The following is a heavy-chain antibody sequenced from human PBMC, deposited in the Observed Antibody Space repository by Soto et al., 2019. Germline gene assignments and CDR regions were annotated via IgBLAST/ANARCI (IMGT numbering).Heavy chain of an antibody. Sequence: GSLRLSCVASGFNFGTYAIHWVRQAPGKGLQWVALIAYDGINTYYADSVKGRFTISRDNSKNTLHLQMNSLRPEDTGVYFCARVTPGNNLYYFSGLDVWGQGTSVTVSS. V-gene: IGHV3-30-3*01. CDR2: IAYDGINT. CDR1: GFNFGTYA. J-gene: IGHJ6*02. D-gene: IGHD1-1*01. CDR3: ARVTPGNNLYYFSGLDV.